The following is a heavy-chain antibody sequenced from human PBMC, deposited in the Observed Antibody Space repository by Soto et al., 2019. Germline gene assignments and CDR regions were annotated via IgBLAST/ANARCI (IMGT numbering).Heavy chain of an antibody. CDR3: AKDKAVMITFGGVNDAFDI. V-gene: IGHV3-9*01. J-gene: IGHJ3*02. CDR1: EFTFDDYA. CDR2: ISWNSGSI. Sequence: EVQLVESGGGLVQPGRSLRLSCAASEFTFDDYAMHWVRQAPGKGLEWVSGISWNSGSIGYADSVKGRFTISRDNAKNSLYLQMNSLRAEDTALYYCAKDKAVMITFGGVNDAFDIWGQGTMVTVSS. D-gene: IGHD3-16*01.